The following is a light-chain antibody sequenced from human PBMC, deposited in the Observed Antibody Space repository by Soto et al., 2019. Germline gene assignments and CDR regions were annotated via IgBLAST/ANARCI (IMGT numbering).Light chain of an antibody. V-gene: IGLV2-14*01. J-gene: IGLJ1*01. CDR2: EAS. CDR3: SSYTSSSTPDV. CDR1: SSDVGGYNY. Sequence: QSALTQPASVSGSPGQSITISCTGTSSDVGGYNYVSWYQQHPGKAPKLMIYEASNRPSGVSNRFSGSKSGNTASLTISGLQAEDEADYYCSSYTSSSTPDVFGTGTKVTVL.